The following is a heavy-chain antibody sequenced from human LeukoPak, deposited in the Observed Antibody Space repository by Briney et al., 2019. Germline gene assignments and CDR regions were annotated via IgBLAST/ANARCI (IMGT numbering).Heavy chain of an antibody. D-gene: IGHD3-22*01. J-gene: IGHJ5*02. CDR1: GYSFTSYW. Sequence: GESLKISCKGSGYSFTSYWIGWVRQMPGKGLEWMGIIYPGDSDTRYSPSFQGQVTISADKSISTAYLQWSSLKASDTAMYYCARPYYDSSGNNWFDPWGRGTLVTVSS. CDR3: ARPYYDSSGNNWFDP. V-gene: IGHV5-51*01. CDR2: IYPGDSDT.